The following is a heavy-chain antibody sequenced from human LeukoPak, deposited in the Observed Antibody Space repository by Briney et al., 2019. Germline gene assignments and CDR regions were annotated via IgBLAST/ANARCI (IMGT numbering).Heavy chain of an antibody. CDR2: IYYSGST. V-gene: IGHV4-30-4*01. Sequence: SETLSLTCTVSGGSISSGDYYWSWIRQPPGKGLEWIGYIYYSGSTYYNPSLKSRVTISVDTSKNQFSLKLSSVTAADTAVYYCARGPAMVPFYFDYWGQGTLVTVSS. CDR1: GGSISSGDYY. D-gene: IGHD5-18*01. J-gene: IGHJ4*02. CDR3: ARGPAMVPFYFDY.